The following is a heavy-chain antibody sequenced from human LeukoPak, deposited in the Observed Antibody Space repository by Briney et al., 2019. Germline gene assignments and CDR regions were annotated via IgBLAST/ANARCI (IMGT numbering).Heavy chain of an antibody. J-gene: IGHJ4*02. CDR1: GFTFSSYW. V-gene: IGHV3-74*01. CDR3: ARSSYPYYFDY. D-gene: IGHD6-13*01. Sequence: GGSLRLSCAASGFTFSSYWMHWVRQAPGKGLVWVSRINSDGSSTSYADSVEGRLTISRDNARNTLYLQMNSLRAEDTAVYYCARSSYPYYFDYWGQGTLVTVSS. CDR2: INSDGSST.